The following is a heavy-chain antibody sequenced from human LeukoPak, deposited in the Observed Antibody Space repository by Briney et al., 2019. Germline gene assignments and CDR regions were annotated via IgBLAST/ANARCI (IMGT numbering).Heavy chain of an antibody. D-gene: IGHD5-18*01. CDR2: VSAYNGNT. CDR1: GYTFTSYG. J-gene: IGHJ4*02. Sequence: ASVKVSCKASGYTFTSYGISWVQQAPGQGLEWMGWVSAYNGNTNYAQKLQGRVTMTTDTSTSTAYMELRSLRSDDTAVYYCARSVRGYSYGQFDYWGQGTLVTVSS. V-gene: IGHV1-18*01. CDR3: ARSVRGYSYGQFDY.